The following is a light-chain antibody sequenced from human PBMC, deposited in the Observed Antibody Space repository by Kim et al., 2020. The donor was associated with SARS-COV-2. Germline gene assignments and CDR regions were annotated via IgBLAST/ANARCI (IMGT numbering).Light chain of an antibody. CDR2: QDS. CDR1: KLGDKY. Sequence: SYELTQPPSXSVSPGQTASITCSGDKLGDKYACWYQQKPGQSPVLVIYQDSKRPSGIPERFSGSNSGNTATLTISGTQAMDEADYYCQAWDSSTPYVFGTGTKVTVL. V-gene: IGLV3-1*01. J-gene: IGLJ1*01. CDR3: QAWDSSTPYV.